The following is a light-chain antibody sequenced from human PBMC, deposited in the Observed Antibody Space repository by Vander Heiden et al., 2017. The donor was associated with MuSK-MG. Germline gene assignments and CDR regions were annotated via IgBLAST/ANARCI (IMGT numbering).Light chain of an antibody. J-gene: IGLJ2*01. V-gene: IGLV1-44*01. Sequence: QSVLTQPPSASGTPGQRVTISCSGSSSNIGSNTVNWYQQLPGTASKLLIYSNNQRPSGVPDRFSGSKSGTSASLAISGLQSEDEADYYCAAWDDSLNGSVVFGGGTKLTVL. CDR2: SNN. CDR1: SSNIGSNT. CDR3: AAWDDSLNGSVV.